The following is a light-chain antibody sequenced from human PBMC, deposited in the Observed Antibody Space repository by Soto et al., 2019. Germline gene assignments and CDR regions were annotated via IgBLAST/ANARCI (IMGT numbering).Light chain of an antibody. J-gene: IGKJ5*01. CDR3: HQYTNWPIT. V-gene: IGKV3-15*01. CDR2: DAS. CDR1: QSVSTN. Sequence: EIVMTQSPATLSVSPGERATLSCRASQSVSTNLAWYQQKPGQAPRLLIYDASTRATGLTARFSGSGSGTEFTLTSSSLQSEDFEVYYCHQYTNWPITFGQGTRLDI.